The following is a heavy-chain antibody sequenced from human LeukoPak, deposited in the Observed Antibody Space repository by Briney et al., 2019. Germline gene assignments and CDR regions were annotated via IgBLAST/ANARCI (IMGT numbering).Heavy chain of an antibody. CDR1: GYTFTGYY. CDR3: ARGAPTAAGLGRGY. V-gene: IGHV1-2*06. D-gene: IGHD6-13*01. Sequence: ASVKVSCTASGYTFTGYYMHWVRQAPGQGLEWMGRINPNSGGTNYAQKFQGRVTMTRDTSISTAYMELSRLRSDDTAVYYCARGAPTAAGLGRGYWGQGTLVTVSS. J-gene: IGHJ4*02. CDR2: INPNSGGT.